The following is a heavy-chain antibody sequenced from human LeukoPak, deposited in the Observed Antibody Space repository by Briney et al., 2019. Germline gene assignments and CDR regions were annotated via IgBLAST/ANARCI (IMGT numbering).Heavy chain of an antibody. J-gene: IGHJ6*03. CDR1: GFTFSSYA. Sequence: GGSLRLSCAASGFTFSSYAMSWVRQAPGKGLEWVSAISGSGGSTYYADSVKGRFTISRVNSENTLYLQMNSLRAEDTAVYYCARPNDYGDYGVSYMDVWGKGTTVTVSS. CDR2: ISGSGGST. D-gene: IGHD4-17*01. CDR3: ARPNDYGDYGVSYMDV. V-gene: IGHV3-23*01.